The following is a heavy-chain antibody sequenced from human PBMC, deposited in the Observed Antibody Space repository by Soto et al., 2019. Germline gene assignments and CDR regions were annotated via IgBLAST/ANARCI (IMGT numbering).Heavy chain of an antibody. D-gene: IGHD5-12*01. V-gene: IGHV1-69*13. CDR1: GATFISYA. CDR2: IIPIFGTA. Sequence: SVKVYSKASGATFISYAISWGRQAPGQGLEWMGGIIPIFGTANYAQKFQGRVTSTADESTSTAYMELSSLRSEDTAVYYCASSVAKYYYYGMDVWGQGTTVTASS. J-gene: IGHJ6*02. CDR3: ASSVAKYYYYGMDV.